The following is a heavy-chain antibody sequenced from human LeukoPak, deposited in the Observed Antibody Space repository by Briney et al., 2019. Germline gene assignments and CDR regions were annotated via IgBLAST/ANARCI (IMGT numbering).Heavy chain of an antibody. J-gene: IGHJ4*02. CDR3: ARAVGTAMVIGY. Sequence: KPSETLSLTCTVSGGSISSGGYYWSWIRQHPGKGLEWIGYIYYSGSTYYNPSLKSRVTISVDTSKNQFSLKLSSVTAADTAVYYCARAVGTAMVIGYWGQGTLVTVSS. CDR1: GGSISSGGYY. V-gene: IGHV4-31*03. D-gene: IGHD5-18*01. CDR2: IYYSGST.